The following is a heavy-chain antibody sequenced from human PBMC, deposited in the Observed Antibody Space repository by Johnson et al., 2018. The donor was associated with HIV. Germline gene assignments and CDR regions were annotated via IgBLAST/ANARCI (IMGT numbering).Heavy chain of an antibody. CDR3: ARAGRWSGDSWDF. CDR1: GFSVSTYD. Sequence: VQLVESGVGLVQPGGSLRLSCAASGFSVSTYDMHWVRQATGKGLDWVSVIGTAGDTYYLGSVKGRFTISRENAKNSLYLQMNSLRAGDTAVYYCARAGRWSGDSWDFGAKGTMVPASS. V-gene: IGHV3-13*01. CDR2: IGTAGDT. J-gene: IGHJ3*01. D-gene: IGHD3-10*02.